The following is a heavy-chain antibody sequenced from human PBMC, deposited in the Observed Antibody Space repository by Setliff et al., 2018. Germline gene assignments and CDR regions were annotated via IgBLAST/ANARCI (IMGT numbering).Heavy chain of an antibody. J-gene: IGHJ6*02. Sequence: SETLSLTCTVSGGSISSSSYYWGWIRQPPGKGLEWIGNINHSGSTNYNPSLKSRVTISVDTSKNQFSLKLSSVTAADTAVYYCARVSQLVVLSLYYYYGMDVWGQGTTVTVSS. CDR1: GGSISSSSYY. CDR2: INHSGST. D-gene: IGHD6-6*01. V-gene: IGHV4-39*07. CDR3: ARVSQLVVLSLYYYYGMDV.